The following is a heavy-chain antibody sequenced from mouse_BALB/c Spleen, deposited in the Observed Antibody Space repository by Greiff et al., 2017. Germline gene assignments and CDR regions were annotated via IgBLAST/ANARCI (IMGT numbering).Heavy chain of an antibody. CDR1: GYSFTSYW. CDR2: IYPGNSDT. Sequence: DVKLQESGTVLARPGASVKMSCKASGYSFTSYWMHWVKQRPGQGLEWIGAIYPGNSDTSYNQKFKGKAKLTAVTSASTAYMELSSLTNEDSAVYYCTRGGYVSYAMDYWGQGTSVTVSS. J-gene: IGHJ4*01. D-gene: IGHD1-2*01. V-gene: IGHV1-5*01. CDR3: TRGGYVSYAMDY.